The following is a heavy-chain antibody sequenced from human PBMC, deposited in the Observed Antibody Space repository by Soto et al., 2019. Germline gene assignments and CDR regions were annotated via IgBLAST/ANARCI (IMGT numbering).Heavy chain of an antibody. CDR2: IYYSGST. CDR3: ARDHTMVRGVNSEAEGSWFDP. CDR1: GGSISSDDYY. Sequence: SETLSLTCTVSGGSISSDDYYWSWIRQPPGKGLEWIGYIYYSGSTYYNPSLKSRVTISVDTSKNQFSLKLSSVTAADTAVYYCARDHTMVRGVNSEAEGSWFDPWGQGTLVTASS. V-gene: IGHV4-30-4*01. J-gene: IGHJ5*02. D-gene: IGHD3-10*01.